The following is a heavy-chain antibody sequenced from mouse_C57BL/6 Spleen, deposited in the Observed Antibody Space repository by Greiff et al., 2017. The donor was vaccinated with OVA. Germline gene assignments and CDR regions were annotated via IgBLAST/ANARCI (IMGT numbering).Heavy chain of an antibody. CDR1: GFTFSDYY. J-gene: IGHJ2*01. Sequence: EVKLMESEGGLVQPGSSMKLSCTASGFTFSDYYMAWVRQVPEKGLEWVANINYDGSSTYYLDSLKSRFIISRDNAKNILYLQMSSLKSEDTATYYCARALRGYFDYWGKGTTLTVSS. CDR3: ARALRGYFDY. V-gene: IGHV5-16*01. CDR2: INYDGSST.